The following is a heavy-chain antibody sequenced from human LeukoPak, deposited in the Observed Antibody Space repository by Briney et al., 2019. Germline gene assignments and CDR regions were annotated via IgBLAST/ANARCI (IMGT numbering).Heavy chain of an antibody. Sequence: RGSLRLSCEGSEFTFSNYAMSWVRQAPGKVMEWVSTISGSGADTYYADSMKGRFTVSRDNSKNTLYLHMNSLRAEDTAVYYCAKNSYSGTVSLWDFWGQGTMVTVSS. V-gene: IGHV3-23*01. CDR1: EFTFSNYA. CDR3: AKNSYSGTVSLWDF. J-gene: IGHJ3*01. D-gene: IGHD1-26*01. CDR2: ISGSGADT.